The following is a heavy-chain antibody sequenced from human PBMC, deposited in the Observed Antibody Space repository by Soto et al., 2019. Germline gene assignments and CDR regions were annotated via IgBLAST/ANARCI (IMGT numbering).Heavy chain of an antibody. CDR1: GYTFTGYY. CDR3: ARSPLRFLEWLLPDY. Sequence: ASVKVSCKASGYTFTGYYMHWVRQAPAQGLEWMGWIKPNSGGTNYAQKFQGWFTMTRDTSISTAYMELSRLRSDDTAVYYCARSPLRFLEWLLPDYWGQGTLVTVSS. V-gene: IGHV1-2*04. D-gene: IGHD3-3*01. J-gene: IGHJ4*02. CDR2: IKPNSGGT.